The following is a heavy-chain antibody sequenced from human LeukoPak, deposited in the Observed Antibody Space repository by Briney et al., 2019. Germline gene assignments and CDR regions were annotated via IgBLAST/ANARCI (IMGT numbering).Heavy chain of an antibody. CDR3: ARPDCSGGSCSTYYYYYGMDV. V-gene: IGHV1-69*01. CDR1: GGTFSSYA. J-gene: IGHJ6*02. D-gene: IGHD2-15*01. CDR2: IIPIFGTA. Sequence: SVKVSCKASGGTFSSYAISWVRQAPGQGLEWMEGIIPIFGTANYAQKFQGRVTITADESTSTAYMELSSLRSEDTAVYYCARPDCSGGSCSTYYYYYGMDVWGQGTTVTVSS.